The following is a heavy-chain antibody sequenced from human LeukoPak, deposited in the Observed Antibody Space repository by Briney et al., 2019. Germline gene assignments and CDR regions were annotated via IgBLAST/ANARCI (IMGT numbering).Heavy chain of an antibody. Sequence: ASVKVSCKASGYTFTSYGITWVRQAPGQGLEWMGWISAYNGNTNYAQKFQGRVTMTTDTSTSTGYMELRSLRSDDTAVYYCARDFTPTVTTPYFDYWGQGTLVTVSS. CDR3: ARDFTPTVTTPYFDY. CDR2: ISAYNGNT. D-gene: IGHD4-17*01. V-gene: IGHV1-18*01. CDR1: GYTFTSYG. J-gene: IGHJ4*02.